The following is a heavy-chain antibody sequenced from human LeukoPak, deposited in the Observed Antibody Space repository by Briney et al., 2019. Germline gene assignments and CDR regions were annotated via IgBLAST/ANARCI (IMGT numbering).Heavy chain of an antibody. J-gene: IGHJ4*02. CDR2: ISYDGSNR. Sequence: SGGSLRLSCAVSGFTFSSYGMHWVREAPGKGLEWVAVISYDGSNRYYADSVKGRFTISRDTSKNTLYLQMNSLRAEDTAVYYCAKSSSWYTIDYWGQGTLVTVSS. CDR1: GFTFSSYG. D-gene: IGHD6-13*01. CDR3: AKSSSWYTIDY. V-gene: IGHV3-30*18.